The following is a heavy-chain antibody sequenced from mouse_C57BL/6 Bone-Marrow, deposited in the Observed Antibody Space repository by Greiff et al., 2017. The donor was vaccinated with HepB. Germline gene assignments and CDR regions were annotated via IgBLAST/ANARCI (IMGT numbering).Heavy chain of an antibody. Sequence: VQLQQPGAELVKPGASVKMSCKASGYTFTSYWITWVKQRPGQGLEWIGDIYPGSGSTNYNEKFKSKATLTVDTSSSTAYMQLSSLTSEDSAVYYCARTTTVVEYYFDYWGQGTTLTVSS. V-gene: IGHV1-55*01. D-gene: IGHD1-1*01. CDR1: GYTFTSYW. CDR2: IYPGSGST. J-gene: IGHJ2*01. CDR3: ARTTTVVEYYFDY.